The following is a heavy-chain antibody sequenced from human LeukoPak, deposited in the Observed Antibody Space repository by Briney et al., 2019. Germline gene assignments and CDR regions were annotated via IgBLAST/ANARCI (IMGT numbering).Heavy chain of an antibody. J-gene: IGHJ3*02. Sequence: GGSLRLSCAASGFTFSSYAMSWVRQAPGKGLEWVSAISGSGGSTYYADSVKGRFTISRDNSKNTLYLQMNSLRAEDTAVYYCATQSDCSGGTCYFAAFDIWGQGTMVTVSS. D-gene: IGHD2-15*01. V-gene: IGHV3-23*01. CDR3: ATQSDCSGGTCYFAAFDI. CDR2: ISGSGGST. CDR1: GFTFSSYA.